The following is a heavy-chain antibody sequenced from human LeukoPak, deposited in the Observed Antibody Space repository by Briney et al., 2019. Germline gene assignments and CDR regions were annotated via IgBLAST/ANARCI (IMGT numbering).Heavy chain of an antibody. CDR2: ISGSGGST. D-gene: IGHD6-13*01. Sequence: GGSLRLSCAASGFTFSSYAMSWVRQAPGKGLEWVSAISGSGGSTYYADSVKGRFTISRDDSKNTLYLQMNSLRAEDTAVYYCAKDPKYSSSWYSFWFDPWGQGTLVTVSS. CDR1: GFTFSSYA. V-gene: IGHV3-23*01. CDR3: AKDPKYSSSWYSFWFDP. J-gene: IGHJ5*02.